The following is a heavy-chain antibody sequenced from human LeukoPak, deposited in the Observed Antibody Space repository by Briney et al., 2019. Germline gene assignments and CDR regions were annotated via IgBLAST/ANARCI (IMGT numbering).Heavy chain of an antibody. CDR1: GGSISSSSYN. CDR3: ARLPPYYDYVWGSYRFGYFDY. J-gene: IGHJ4*02. Sequence: SETLSLTCTVSGGSISSSSYNWGWIRQPPGKGLEWIGSIYYSGSTYYNPSLKSRVTISVDTSKNQFSLKLSSVTAADTAVYYCARLPPYYDYVWGSYRFGYFDYWGQGTLVTVSS. V-gene: IGHV4-39*01. D-gene: IGHD3-16*02. CDR2: IYYSGST.